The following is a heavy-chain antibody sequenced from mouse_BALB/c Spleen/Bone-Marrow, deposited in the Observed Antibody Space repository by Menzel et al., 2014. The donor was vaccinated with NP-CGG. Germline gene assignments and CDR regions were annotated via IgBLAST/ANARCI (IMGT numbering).Heavy chain of an antibody. CDR1: GYALSSSW. D-gene: IGHD1-1*01. Sequence: QVQLQQPGPELVKPGASVKISCKASGYALSSSWMNWVKQRPGQGLEWIGRIYPGDGDTNYNGKFKGKATLTADKSSSTAYMQLSSLTSVDSAVYFCARLLGYYFDYWGQGTTLTVSS. CDR2: IYPGDGDT. V-gene: IGHV1-82*01. CDR3: ARLLGYYFDY. J-gene: IGHJ2*01.